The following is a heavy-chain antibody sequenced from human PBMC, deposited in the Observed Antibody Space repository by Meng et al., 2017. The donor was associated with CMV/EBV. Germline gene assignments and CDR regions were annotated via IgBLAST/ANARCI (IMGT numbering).Heavy chain of an antibody. CDR1: GFTFDAYT. Sequence: AGFTFDAYTMHWVRQPPGKGLEWVSLISWDGKNTYYVDSVKGRFTISRDNAKNSLYLQMNSLRAEDTAVYYCARDPVVSSTPGEWNYWGQGTLVTVSS. CDR3: ARDPVVSSTPGEWNY. CDR2: ISWDGKNT. J-gene: IGHJ4*02. V-gene: IGHV3-43*01. D-gene: IGHD2-2*01.